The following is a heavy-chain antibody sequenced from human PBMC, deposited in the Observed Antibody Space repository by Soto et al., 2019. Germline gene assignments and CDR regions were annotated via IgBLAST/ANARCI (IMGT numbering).Heavy chain of an antibody. CDR1: GFTFSNYA. D-gene: IGHD3-22*01. CDR2: ISGGGVNT. Sequence: EVQLLESGGGLVQPGGSLRLSCVASGFTFSNYAMNWVRQAPGKGLEWISAISGGGVNTYYAYSVKGRISVSRDNSKRTLYLQTASLGAADTAVYYCAKDIAPNHYDSSGDAFGVCGQGTKVAVSS. J-gene: IGHJ3*01. V-gene: IGHV3-23*01. CDR3: AKDIAPNHYDSSGDAFGV.